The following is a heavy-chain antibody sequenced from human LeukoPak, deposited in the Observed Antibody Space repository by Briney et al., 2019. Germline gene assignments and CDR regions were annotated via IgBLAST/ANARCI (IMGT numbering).Heavy chain of an antibody. CDR1: GGSISSYY. CDR2: IYTSGST. V-gene: IGHV4-4*07. D-gene: IGHD2-2*01. Sequence: SETLSLTCTVSGGSISSYYWSWIRQPAGKGLEWIGGIYTSGSTNYNPSLKSRVTMSVDTSKNQFSLKLSSVTGADTAVYYCARLVPNCSSTSCESGYFDYWGQGNLVTVSS. J-gene: IGHJ4*02. CDR3: ARLVPNCSSTSCESGYFDY.